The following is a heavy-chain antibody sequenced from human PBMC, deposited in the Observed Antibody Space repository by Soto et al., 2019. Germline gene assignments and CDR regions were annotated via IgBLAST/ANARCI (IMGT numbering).Heavy chain of an antibody. Sequence: GASVKVSCKASGYTFTSYDINWVRQATGQGLEWMGWMNPNSGNTGYAQKFQGRVTMTRNTSISTAYMELNSLKTEDTALYYCARGPGAAYYYSYGLDVWGQGTTVTVSS. D-gene: IGHD6-13*01. CDR2: MNPNSGNT. V-gene: IGHV1-8*01. CDR1: GYTFTSYD. J-gene: IGHJ6*02. CDR3: ARGPGAAYYYSYGLDV.